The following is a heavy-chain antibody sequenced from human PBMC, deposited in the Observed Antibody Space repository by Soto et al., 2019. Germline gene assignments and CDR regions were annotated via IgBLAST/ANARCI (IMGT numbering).Heavy chain of an antibody. CDR3: ARGDYGTGGYPFPYFDY. J-gene: IGHJ4*02. CDR2: INPDSGAT. CDR1: GYSFTGYY. Sequence: HEHLVQSGAEVKRPGASLKVSCKASGYSFTGYYIHWVRQAPGQGLEWMGWINPDSGATNYAQNFQGRVTLTSDTPISTASMDLTSLTSDDKAVYYCARGDYGTGGYPFPYFDYWGQGTLVIVSS. V-gene: IGHV1-2*02. D-gene: IGHD2-8*02.